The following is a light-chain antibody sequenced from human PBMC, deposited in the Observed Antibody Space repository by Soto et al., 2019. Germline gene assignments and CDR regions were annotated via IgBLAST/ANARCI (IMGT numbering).Light chain of an antibody. J-gene: IGLJ1*01. V-gene: IGLV2-14*01. CDR2: DVS. CDR3: SSYTSGGNYV. CDR1: SSDVAAYNF. Sequence: QSALTQPASVSGSPGQSVATSCTGTSSDVAAYNFVSWYQQHPGKAPKPMVFDVSNRPSGVSDRFSGSKSGNTASLTISGLQAEDEADYYCSSYTSGGNYVFGTGTKVTVL.